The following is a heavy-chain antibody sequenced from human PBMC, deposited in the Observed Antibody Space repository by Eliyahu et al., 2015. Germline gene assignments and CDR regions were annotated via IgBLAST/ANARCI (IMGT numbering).Heavy chain of an antibody. D-gene: IGHD2-8*02. V-gene: IGHV3-33*01. J-gene: IGHJ6*02. Sequence: QVQLVESGGGVVQPGRSLRLSCAASGFTFSSXGMPWXRPAPGKGLEWVAVIWYDGSNKYYADSVKGRFTISRDNSKNTLYLQMNSLRAEDTAVYYCASNGYCTGGVCRPYYYYGMDVWGQGTTVTVSS. CDR2: IWYDGSNK. CDR1: GFTFSSXG. CDR3: ASNGYCTGGVCRPYYYYGMDV.